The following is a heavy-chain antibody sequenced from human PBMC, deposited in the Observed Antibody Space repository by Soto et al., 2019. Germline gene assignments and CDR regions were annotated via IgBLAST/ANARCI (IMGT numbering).Heavy chain of an antibody. V-gene: IGHV4-59*12. CDR2: IYYSGST. J-gene: IGHJ4*02. Sequence: SETLSLTCTVSGGSISSYYWSWIRQPPGKGLEWIGYIYYSGSTNYNPSLKSRVTISVDTSKNQFSLKLSSVTAADTAVYYCARDYYGSGSPDYWGQGTLVTVSS. CDR3: ARDYYGSGSPDY. D-gene: IGHD3-10*01. CDR1: GGSISSYY.